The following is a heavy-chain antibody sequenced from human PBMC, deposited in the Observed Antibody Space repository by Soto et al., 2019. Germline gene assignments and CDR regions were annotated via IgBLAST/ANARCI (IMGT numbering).Heavy chain of an antibody. J-gene: IGHJ6*02. CDR3: ARQGAVVPAAIDYGMDV. CDR2: IIPIFGTA. Sequence: SVKVSCKASGGTFSSYAISWVRQAPGQGLEWMGGIIPIFGTANYAQKFQGRVTITADESTSTAYMELSSLRSEDTAVYYCARQGAVVPAAIDYGMDVWGQGTTAPVYS. V-gene: IGHV1-69*13. D-gene: IGHD2-2*01. CDR1: GGTFSSYA.